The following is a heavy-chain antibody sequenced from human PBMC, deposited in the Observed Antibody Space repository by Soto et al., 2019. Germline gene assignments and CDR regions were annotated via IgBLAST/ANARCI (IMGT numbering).Heavy chain of an antibody. Sequence: PGGSLRLSCAASGFTFSSYSMNWVRQAPGKGLEWVSSISSSSSYIYYADSVKGRFTISRDSAKNSLYLQMNSLRAEDTAVYYCARGDIVATITYYYYMDVWGKGTTVTVSS. J-gene: IGHJ6*03. CDR2: ISSSSSYI. V-gene: IGHV3-21*01. D-gene: IGHD5-12*01. CDR1: GFTFSSYS. CDR3: ARGDIVATITYYYYMDV.